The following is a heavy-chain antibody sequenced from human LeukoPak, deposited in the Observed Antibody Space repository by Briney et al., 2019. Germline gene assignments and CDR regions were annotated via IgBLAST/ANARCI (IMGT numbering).Heavy chain of an antibody. V-gene: IGHV4-59*12. J-gene: IGHJ4*02. D-gene: IGHD6-13*01. CDR1: GGSISSYY. Sequence: SETLSLTCTVSGGSISSYYWSWIRQPPGKGLEWIGYFYYSGSTNYNPSHKSRVTISVDTSKNQFSLKLSSVTAADTAVYYCARGFWIAAAGPSPFDYWGQGTLVTVSS. CDR3: ARGFWIAAAGPSPFDY. CDR2: FYYSGST.